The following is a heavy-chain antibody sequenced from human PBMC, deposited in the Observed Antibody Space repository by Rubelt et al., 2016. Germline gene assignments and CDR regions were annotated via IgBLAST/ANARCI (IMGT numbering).Heavy chain of an antibody. CDR3: AKDQRITMVRGVIRAAFDI. CDR2: ISVSGGPT. J-gene: IGHJ3*02. Sequence: AASGFTFSNYAMNWVRQAPGKGLEWVSTISVSGGPTYYADSVKGRFTISRDNSKSTLYLQMNSLRAEDTAVYYCAKDQRITMVRGVIRAAFDIWGQGTMVTVSS. CDR1: GFTFSNYA. D-gene: IGHD3-10*01. V-gene: IGHV3-23*01.